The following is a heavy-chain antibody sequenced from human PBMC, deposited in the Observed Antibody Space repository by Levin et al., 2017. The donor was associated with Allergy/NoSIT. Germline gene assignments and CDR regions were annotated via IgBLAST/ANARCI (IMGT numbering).Heavy chain of an antibody. CDR3: AKDRDGYNPGYFDY. CDR2: ISYDGSNK. V-gene: IGHV3-30*18. Sequence: LSLTCAASGFTFSSYGMHWVRQAPGKGLEWVAVISYDGSNKYYADSVKGRFTISRDNSKNTLYLQMNSLRAEDTAAYYCAKDRDGYNPGYFDYWGQGTLVTVSS. J-gene: IGHJ4*02. D-gene: IGHD5-24*01. CDR1: GFTFSSYG.